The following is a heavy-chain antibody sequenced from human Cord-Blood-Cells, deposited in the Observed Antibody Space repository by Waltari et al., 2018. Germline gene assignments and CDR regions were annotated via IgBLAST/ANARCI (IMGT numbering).Heavy chain of an antibody. J-gene: IGHJ4*02. CDR2: IIPIFGTA. CDR3: ARQTGYRGSYPDY. D-gene: IGHD1-26*01. CDR1: GATVSSYA. Sequence: QVQLVQSGAEVKKLGSSVKVYCKASGATVSSYAISWVRRAPGQGLEWMGGIIPIFGTANYAQKFQGRVTITADESTSTAYMELSSLRSEDTAVYYCARQTGYRGSYPDYWGQGTLVTVSS. V-gene: IGHV1-69*01.